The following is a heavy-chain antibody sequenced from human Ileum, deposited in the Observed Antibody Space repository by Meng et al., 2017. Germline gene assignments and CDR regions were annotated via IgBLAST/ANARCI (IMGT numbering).Heavy chain of an antibody. CDR2: VYYSGHT. J-gene: IGHJ4*02. CDR1: GDSVSSDNYY. Sequence: QGSCPGLVGPSETLALTCPVSGDSVSSDNYYWSWIRQPPGKGLEWIGYVYYSGHTDCNPSLKSRLSISIDTSKNHFSLKLSSVTAADTAVYYCARTPLYSGSYYFDPWGQGALVTVSS. D-gene: IGHD1-26*01. CDR3: ARTPLYSGSYYFDP. V-gene: IGHV4-61*03.